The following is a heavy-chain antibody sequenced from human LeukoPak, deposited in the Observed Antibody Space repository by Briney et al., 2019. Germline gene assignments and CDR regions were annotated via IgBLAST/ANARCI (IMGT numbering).Heavy chain of an antibody. D-gene: IGHD6-13*01. V-gene: IGHV3-33*08. CDR1: GFIFSSYG. CDR2: TSYDGKIQ. J-gene: IGHJ4*02. CDR3: ARDRGSVAAAAFDY. Sequence: GGSLRLSCAASGFIFSSYGLHWVRQAPGKGLEWVAVTSYDGKIQYCADSVKGRFTISRDNSKSTLYLQMNSLRAEDTAVYYCARDRGSVAAAAFDYWGQGTLVTVSS.